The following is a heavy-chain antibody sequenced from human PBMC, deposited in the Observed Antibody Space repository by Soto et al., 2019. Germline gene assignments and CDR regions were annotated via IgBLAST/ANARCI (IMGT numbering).Heavy chain of an antibody. CDR3: AIDRDILAGYLDY. CDR1: GFTFSSYA. CDR2: ISGSGGST. V-gene: IGHV3-23*01. D-gene: IGHD3-9*01. J-gene: IGHJ4*02. Sequence: VGSLRLSCAASGFTFSSYAMSWVRQAPGKGLEWVSAISGSGGSTYYADSVKGRFTISRDNSKNTLYLQMNSLRAEDTAVYYCAIDRDILAGYLDYWGQGTLVTVSS.